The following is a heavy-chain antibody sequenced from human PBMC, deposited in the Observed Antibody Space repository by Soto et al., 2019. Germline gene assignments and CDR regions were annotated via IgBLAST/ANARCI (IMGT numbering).Heavy chain of an antibody. V-gene: IGHV3-64D*06. J-gene: IGHJ4*02. Sequence: GGSLRLSCSASGFIFSESTVYWVRQVPGKGLEAISAVSTSGRSTYYADSVKDRFTISRDNSKNTLFLQMGSLRPEDTAIYYCVKQAHGLDGVAFDYWGQGTQVTVSS. CDR2: VSTSGRST. CDR1: GFIFSEST. CDR3: VKQAHGLDGVAFDY. D-gene: IGHD2-15*01.